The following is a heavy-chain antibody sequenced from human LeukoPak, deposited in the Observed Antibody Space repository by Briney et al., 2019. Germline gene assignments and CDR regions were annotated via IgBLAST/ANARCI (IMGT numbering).Heavy chain of an antibody. CDR1: GWSFSGYC. Sequence: KPSETLSLTCSVYGWSFSGYCWSWIRQPPGKGLEWIGEINHSGSTNYNPSLKTRVTISLDRPKDQFSLKLTSVTAADTAVYYCTRGKPETVFDSWGRGTLVTVSS. CDR2: INHSGST. J-gene: IGHJ4*01. CDR3: TRGKPETVFDS. V-gene: IGHV4-34*01.